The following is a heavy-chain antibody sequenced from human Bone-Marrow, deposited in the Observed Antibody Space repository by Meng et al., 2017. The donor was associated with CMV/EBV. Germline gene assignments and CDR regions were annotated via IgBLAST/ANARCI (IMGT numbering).Heavy chain of an antibody. Sequence: LSLTCAASRFTFSRYSMHWVRQAPGKGLEWVAVISYDGDNKHYADSVKGRFTVSRDNAKNTLYLQMNSLRTEDTAIYYCARAKDDSWSGFDYWGQGTLVTVSS. D-gene: IGHD3-3*01. CDR2: ISYDGDNK. CDR1: RFTFSRYS. CDR3: ARAKDDSWSGFDY. J-gene: IGHJ4*02. V-gene: IGHV3-30*04.